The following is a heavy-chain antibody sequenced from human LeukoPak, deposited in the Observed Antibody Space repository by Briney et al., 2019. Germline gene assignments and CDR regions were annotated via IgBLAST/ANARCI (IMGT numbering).Heavy chain of an antibody. Sequence: SETLSLTCDVSGGSFSGYYWSWVRQPPGKGLEWIGEINHSGSTNYNPSLKSRVTISGDTSKNQFSLRLSSVTAADTAVYYCASCLSYYIDSSGPQVRDAFDIRGQGTMGTVSS. D-gene: IGHD3-22*01. CDR1: GGSFSGYY. J-gene: IGHJ3*02. CDR3: ASCLSYYIDSSGPQVRDAFDI. V-gene: IGHV4-34*01. CDR2: INHSGST.